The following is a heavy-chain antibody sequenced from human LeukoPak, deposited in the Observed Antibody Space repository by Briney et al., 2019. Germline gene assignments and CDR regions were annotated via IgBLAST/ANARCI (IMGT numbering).Heavy chain of an antibody. D-gene: IGHD6-13*01. V-gene: IGHV4-59*12. CDR2: IYYTGAT. Sequence: PSETLSLTCTVSGGSISSYYWSWIRLPPGKGLEWIGYIYYTGATYYNPSLKSRVTMSVDTSKNQFSLKLNSVTAADTAVYCCASYGYSSSWYDYWGQGTLVTVSS. CDR3: ASYGYSSSWYDY. J-gene: IGHJ4*02. CDR1: GGSISSYY.